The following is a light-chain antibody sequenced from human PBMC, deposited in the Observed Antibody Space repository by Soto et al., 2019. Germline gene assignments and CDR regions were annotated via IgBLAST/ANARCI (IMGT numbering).Light chain of an antibody. Sequence: QSALTQPRSASGSPGQSITISCTGTSSDVGGYNYVSWYQQHPAKAPKLIIFDVSKRPSGVPNRFSGSKSGNTASLTISGLRAEGEADYYCCSYVGRNTYVFGTGTKATVL. J-gene: IGLJ1*01. CDR2: DVS. CDR3: CSYVGRNTYV. CDR1: SSDVGGYNY. V-gene: IGLV2-11*01.